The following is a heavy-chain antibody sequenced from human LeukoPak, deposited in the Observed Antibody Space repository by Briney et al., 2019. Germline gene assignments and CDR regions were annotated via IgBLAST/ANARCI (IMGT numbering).Heavy chain of an antibody. V-gene: IGHV4-39*01. J-gene: IGHJ4*02. Sequence: SETLSLTCNVSGDSISGSDYSWGWMRQPPGKGLEWIANIWYSGSAYYNPSLQSRVTITVDTSKDQFSLNVKSVTAGDSAVYYCLRHAGGIILTWGQGTRVAVSS. CDR2: IWYSGSA. D-gene: IGHD1-1*01. CDR3: LRHAGGIILT. CDR1: GDSISGSDYS.